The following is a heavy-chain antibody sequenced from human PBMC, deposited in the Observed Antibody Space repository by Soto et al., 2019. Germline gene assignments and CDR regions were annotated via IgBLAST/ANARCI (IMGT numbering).Heavy chain of an antibody. D-gene: IGHD3-10*01. CDR2: IKQDGSEK. CDR3: ARDLAVRFGEFPQNY. J-gene: IGHJ4*02. V-gene: IGHV3-7*05. CDR1: GFTFSSYW. Sequence: GGSLRLSCAASGFTFSSYWMSWVRQAPGKGLEWVANIKQDGSEKYYVDSVKGRFTISRDNAKNSLYLQMNSLRAEDTAVYYCARDLAVRFGEFPQNYWGQGTLVTVSS.